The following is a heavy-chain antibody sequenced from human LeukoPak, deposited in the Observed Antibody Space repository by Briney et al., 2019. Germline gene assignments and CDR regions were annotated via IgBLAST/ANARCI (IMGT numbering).Heavy chain of an antibody. V-gene: IGHV1-69*04. CDR1: GGTFSSYA. CDR3: ASSYTTLGYCSGGSCYGN. D-gene: IGHD2-15*01. CDR2: IIPIFGIA. J-gene: IGHJ4*02. Sequence: SVKVSCKASGGTFSSYAISWVRQAPGQGLEWMGRIIPIFGIANYAQKFQGRVTITADKSTSTAYMGLSSLRSEDPAVYYCASSYTTLGYCSGGSCYGNWGQGTLVTVSS.